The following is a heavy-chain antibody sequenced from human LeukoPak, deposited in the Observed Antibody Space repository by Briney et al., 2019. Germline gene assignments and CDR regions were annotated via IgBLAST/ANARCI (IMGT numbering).Heavy chain of an antibody. J-gene: IGHJ4*02. CDR3: ARGDDFSGDY. Sequence: GGSLRLSCAASGFTFSKYWMSWVRKAPGRGLEWVANIHPEGNEKYYVDSVKGRFTISRDNTKNSLFLQMHGLRVEDTAVYYCARGDDFSGDYWGEGTLVTVSS. V-gene: IGHV3-7*04. CDR2: IHPEGNEK. CDR1: GFTFSKYW. D-gene: IGHD2-21*02.